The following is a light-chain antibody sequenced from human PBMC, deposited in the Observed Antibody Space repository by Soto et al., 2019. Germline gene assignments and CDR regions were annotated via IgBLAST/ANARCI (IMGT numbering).Light chain of an antibody. Sequence: DLQMTQSPSTLSASVGDRVTITCRASQSISYWLAWYQQKPGKAPNLLIYKASSLESGVPSRFSGSGSGTEFTLTITSLQPDAFATYYCRHYNTYSPPYTFGQGTKLEIK. CDR1: QSISYW. J-gene: IGKJ2*01. CDR2: KAS. CDR3: RHYNTYSPPYT. V-gene: IGKV1-5*03.